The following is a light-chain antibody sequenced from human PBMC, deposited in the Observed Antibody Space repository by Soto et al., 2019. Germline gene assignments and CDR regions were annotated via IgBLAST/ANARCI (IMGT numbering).Light chain of an antibody. Sequence: QSVLTQPPSASGTPGQRVTISCSGSNSNIGSTFVYWYQHFPGTAPKLLIYRNDKRPSGVPDRFSASKSGTSTSLAISGLRSEDEADYYCASWDNNLSGYVFGSGTKVTVL. J-gene: IGLJ1*01. CDR1: NSNIGSTF. CDR3: ASWDNNLSGYV. V-gene: IGLV1-47*01. CDR2: RND.